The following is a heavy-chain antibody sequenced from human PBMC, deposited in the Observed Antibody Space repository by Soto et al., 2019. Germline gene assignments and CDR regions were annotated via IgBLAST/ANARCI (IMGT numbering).Heavy chain of an antibody. CDR3: ARAPFRYYPFDWELSGHHYYYYMDV. Sequence: SETLSLTCTVSGGSISSYYWSWIRQPPGKGLEWIGYIYYSGSTNYNPSLKSRVTISVDTSKNQFSLKLSSVTAADTAVYYCARAPFRYYPFDWELSGHHYYYYMDVWGKGTTVTVSS. V-gene: IGHV4-59*01. D-gene: IGHD3-9*01. J-gene: IGHJ6*03. CDR1: GGSISSYY. CDR2: IYYSGST.